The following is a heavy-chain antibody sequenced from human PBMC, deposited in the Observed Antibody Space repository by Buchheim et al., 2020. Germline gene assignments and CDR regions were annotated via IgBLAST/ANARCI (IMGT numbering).Heavy chain of an antibody. CDR1: GFTFSSYA. J-gene: IGHJ4*02. CDR3: AKDTNYDYVWGSYRYFDY. D-gene: IGHD3-16*02. CDR2: ISGSGGST. V-gene: IGHV3-23*01. Sequence: EVQLLESGGGLVQPGGSLRLSCAASGFTFSSYAMSWVRQAPGKGLEWVSAISGSGGSTYYADSVKGRFTIPRENSKNTLYLKMNSLRAEDTAVYYCAKDTNYDYVWGSYRYFDYWGQGTL.